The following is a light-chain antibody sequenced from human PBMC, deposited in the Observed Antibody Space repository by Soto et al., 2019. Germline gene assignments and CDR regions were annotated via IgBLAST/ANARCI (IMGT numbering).Light chain of an antibody. CDR2: KDS. Sequence: SYELTQPPSVSVSPGQTARITCSGDALPKQYAYWYQQKPRQAPVLVIYKDSERPSGIPERFSGSSSGTTVTLTISGVQAEDEADYYCQSADSSGTYQGVFGGGTKLTVL. CDR1: ALPKQY. CDR3: QSADSSGTYQGV. V-gene: IGLV3-25*03. J-gene: IGLJ3*02.